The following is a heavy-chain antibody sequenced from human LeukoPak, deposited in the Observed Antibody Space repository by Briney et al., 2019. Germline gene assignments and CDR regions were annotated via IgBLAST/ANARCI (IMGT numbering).Heavy chain of an antibody. CDR1: AFSLSDYW. CDR2: IKQDGSEK. J-gene: IGHJ4*02. CDR3: ANCYSGSYDFDY. V-gene: IGHV3-7*01. Sequence: GGSLRLSCAASAFSLSDYWMNWVRQAPGKGLEWVASIKQDGSEKYYVDSVKGRFTISRDNAKNSLYLQMNSLRAEDTAVYYCANCYSGSYDFDYWGQGTLVTVSS. D-gene: IGHD1-26*01.